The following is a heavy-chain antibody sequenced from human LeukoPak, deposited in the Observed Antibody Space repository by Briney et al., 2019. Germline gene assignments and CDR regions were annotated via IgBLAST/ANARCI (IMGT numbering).Heavy chain of an antibody. Sequence: TGGSLRLSCAASGFAFRSYAMGWVRQTPGKGLQWVSATSSTGGSTYYADSVKGRFSISRDNSKNTLFLQMNSLRAEDTAVYYCAKAPVVGFGELLFDSWGQGTLVTVSS. CDR3: AKAPVVGFGELLFDS. J-gene: IGHJ4*02. CDR1: GFAFRSYA. CDR2: TSSTGGST. D-gene: IGHD3-10*01. V-gene: IGHV3-23*01.